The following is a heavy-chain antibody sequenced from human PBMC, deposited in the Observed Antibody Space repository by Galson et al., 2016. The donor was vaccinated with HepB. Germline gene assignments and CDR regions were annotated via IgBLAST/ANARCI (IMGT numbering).Heavy chain of an antibody. CDR1: GGSISSYL. Sequence: ETLSLTCNVSGGSISSYLWSWVRQPPGKGLEWIGYVYKTGNTNYNPSLKSRVTVSVDTSKNQFSLKLRSVTTADTAVYYCARGVTGTPYFDFWGQGALVTVSS. J-gene: IGHJ4*02. V-gene: IGHV4-59*01. D-gene: IGHD2-21*02. CDR2: VYKTGNT. CDR3: ARGVTGTPYFDF.